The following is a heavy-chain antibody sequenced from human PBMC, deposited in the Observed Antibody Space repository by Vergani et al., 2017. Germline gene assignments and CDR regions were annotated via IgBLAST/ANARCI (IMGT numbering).Heavy chain of an antibody. Sequence: QVQLQQWCAGLLKPSETLYPTFSVYGGSFSGYYRSWIRPPPGKGLEWIGEINHSGSTNYNPSLKSRVTVSVDTYKNQFSLKLSSETAAGMAVYYCAGVPYSSSWYQHWGQGTLVTVSS. D-gene: IGHD6-13*01. V-gene: IGHV4-34*01. CDR3: AGVPYSSSWYQH. CDR2: INHSGST. CDR1: GGSFSGYY. J-gene: IGHJ1*01.